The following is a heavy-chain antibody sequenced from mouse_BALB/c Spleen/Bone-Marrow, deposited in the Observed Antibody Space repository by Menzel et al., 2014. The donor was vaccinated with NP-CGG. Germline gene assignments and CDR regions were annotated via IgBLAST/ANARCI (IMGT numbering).Heavy chain of an antibody. CDR2: ISSGSSTI. J-gene: IGHJ2*01. CDR3: ARGKYGYDY. D-gene: IGHD2-10*02. Sequence: EVKLMESGGGLVRPGGSRKLSCAASGFTFSSFGVHWVRQAPEKGLEWVAYISSGSSTIYCADTVKGRLTISRDNPKNTLFLQMTSLRSEDTAMYYCARGKYGYDYWGQGTTLTVSS. CDR1: GFTFSSFG. V-gene: IGHV5-17*02.